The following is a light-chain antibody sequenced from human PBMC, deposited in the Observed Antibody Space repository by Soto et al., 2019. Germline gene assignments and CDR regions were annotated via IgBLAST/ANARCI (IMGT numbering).Light chain of an antibody. V-gene: IGKV3D-20*02. CDR1: QSVSSSY. Sequence: EIVLTQSPGTLSLSPGERATLSCRASQSVSSSYLAWYQQKPGQAPRLLIYGASSRATGIPDRFSGSGSGTDFTLTISRLEPEDFAVYYCQVRSNWPTWTFGQGTKVEI. CDR3: QVRSNWPTWT. J-gene: IGKJ1*01. CDR2: GAS.